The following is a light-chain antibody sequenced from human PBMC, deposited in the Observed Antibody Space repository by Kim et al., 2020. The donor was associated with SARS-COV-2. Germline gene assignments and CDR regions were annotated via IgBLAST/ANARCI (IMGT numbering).Light chain of an antibody. CDR1: QSVRGN. V-gene: IGKV3-15*01. Sequence: SVSPGERVTLSCRASQSVRGNLAWYRQKPGQVPRLVMYDTTARATGISDRFSGRGSGTEFTLTISSLQSEDFAVYYCQQYNDWPLTFGGGTKLE. CDR3: QQYNDWPLT. CDR2: DTT. J-gene: IGKJ4*01.